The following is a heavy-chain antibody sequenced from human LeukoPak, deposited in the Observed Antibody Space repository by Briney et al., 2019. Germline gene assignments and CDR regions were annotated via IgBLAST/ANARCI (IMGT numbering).Heavy chain of an antibody. D-gene: IGHD5-24*01. CDR3: AKDNSSDGYNKNGGADY. CDR1: GFTFSSYA. V-gene: IGHV3-30-3*01. CDR2: ISYDGSNK. J-gene: IGHJ4*02. Sequence: GGSLRLSCAASGFTFSSYAMHWVRQAPGKGLEWVAVISYDGSNKYYADSVKGRFTISRDNSKNSLYLQMNSLRAEDTALCYCAKDNSSDGYNKNGGADYWGQGTLVTVSS.